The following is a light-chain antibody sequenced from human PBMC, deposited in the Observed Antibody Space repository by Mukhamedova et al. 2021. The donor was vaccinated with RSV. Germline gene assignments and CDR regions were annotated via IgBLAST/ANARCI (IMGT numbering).Light chain of an antibody. Sequence: GQSPHLLMYLGSNRASGVPDRFSASGSGTDFTLKITRVEAEDVGVYYCMQALQSPQTFGQGTKVEIK. CDR2: LGS. J-gene: IGKJ1*01. CDR3: MQALQSPQT. V-gene: IGKV2-28*01.